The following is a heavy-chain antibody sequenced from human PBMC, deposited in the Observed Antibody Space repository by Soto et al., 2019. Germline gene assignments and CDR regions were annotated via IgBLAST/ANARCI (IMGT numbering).Heavy chain of an antibody. Sequence: GGSLRLSCAASGFTFSSSGMHWVRQAPGKGLEWVAVISYDGSNKYYADSVKGRFTISRDNSKNTLYLQMNSLRAEDTAVYYCARPVAATAPFFDYWGQGTLVTVSS. CDR1: GFTFSSSG. CDR2: ISYDGSNK. V-gene: IGHV3-30*19. J-gene: IGHJ4*02. CDR3: ARPVAATAPFFDY. D-gene: IGHD6-19*01.